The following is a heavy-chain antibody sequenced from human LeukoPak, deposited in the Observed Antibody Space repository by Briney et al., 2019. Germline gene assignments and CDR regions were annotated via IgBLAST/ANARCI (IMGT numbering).Heavy chain of an antibody. CDR2: IYYSGST. CDR3: ARRGDV. J-gene: IGHJ3*01. Sequence: PSEALSLTRTVSGGSIRSDYWSWIRQPPGKGLEWIGYIYYSGSTNYNPSLKSRVTISVDTSKNQFSLTLSSVTAADTAMYYCARRGDVWGQGTMVTVSS. V-gene: IGHV4-59*08. CDR1: GGSIRSDY.